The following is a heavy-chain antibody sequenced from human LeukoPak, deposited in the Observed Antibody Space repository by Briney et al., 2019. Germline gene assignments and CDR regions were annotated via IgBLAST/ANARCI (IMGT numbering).Heavy chain of an antibody. CDR1: GYTFTSYD. J-gene: IGHJ3*02. D-gene: IGHD3-16*01. CDR2: MNPNSGNT. CDR3: ARSARPGLRLAPRDAFDI. V-gene: IGHV1-8*01. Sequence: ASVKVSCKASGYTFTSYDINWVRQATGQGLEWMGWMNPNSGNTGYAQKFQGWVTMTRDTSISTAYMELSRLRSDDTAVYYCARSARPGLRLAPRDAFDIWDQGTMVTVSS.